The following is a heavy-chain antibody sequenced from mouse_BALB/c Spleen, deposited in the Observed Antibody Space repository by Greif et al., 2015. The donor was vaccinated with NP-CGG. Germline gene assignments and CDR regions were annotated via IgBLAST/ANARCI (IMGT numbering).Heavy chain of an antibody. D-gene: IGHD1-2*01. Sequence: EVQVVESGPELVKPGASVKMSCKASGYTFTSYVMHWVKQKPGQGLEWIGYISPYNDGTKYNEKFKGKATLTSDKSSSTAYMELSSLTSEDSAVYYCARSTARFSYYAMDYWGQGTSVTVSS. CDR1: GYTFTSYV. CDR2: ISPYNDGT. CDR3: ARSTARFSYYAMDY. J-gene: IGHJ4*01. V-gene: IGHV1-14*01.